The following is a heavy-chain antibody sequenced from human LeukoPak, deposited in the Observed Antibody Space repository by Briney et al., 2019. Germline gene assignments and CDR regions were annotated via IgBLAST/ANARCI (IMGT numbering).Heavy chain of an antibody. CDR3: ARETYYDILTGYYYYGMDV. Sequence: PGGSLRLSCAASGFTFSSYAMSWVRQAPGKGLEWVSAISGSGGSTYYADSVKGRFTISRDNSKNTLYLQMNSLRAEDTAVYYCARETYYDILTGYYYYGMDVWGQGTTVTVSS. CDR1: GFTFSSYA. V-gene: IGHV3-23*01. J-gene: IGHJ6*02. D-gene: IGHD3-9*01. CDR2: ISGSGGST.